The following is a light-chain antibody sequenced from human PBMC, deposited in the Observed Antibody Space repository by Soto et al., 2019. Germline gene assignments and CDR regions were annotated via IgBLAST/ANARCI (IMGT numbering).Light chain of an antibody. CDR3: ATWDDSLSGWV. V-gene: IGLV1-47*02. CDR2: SNN. J-gene: IGLJ3*02. CDR1: SSNIGSNY. Sequence: QSVLTQPPSASGTPGQRVTISCSGSSSNIGSNYVYWYQQLPGTAPKLLIYSNNQRPSGVPDRFSGSKSGTSASLAISGLRSEYEADSSCATWDDSLSGWVFGGGTKLTVL.